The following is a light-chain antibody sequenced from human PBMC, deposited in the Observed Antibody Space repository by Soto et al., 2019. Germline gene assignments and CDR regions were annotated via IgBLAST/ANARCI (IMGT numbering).Light chain of an antibody. CDR3: QQYGRSPYT. CDR1: QSVSSSY. V-gene: IGKV3-20*01. CDR2: GAS. J-gene: IGKJ2*01. Sequence: EIVLTQSPGTLTLSPGERTTISCRASQSVSSSYLAWYQQNPGQAPRLLIYGASSRATGIPDRFSGSGSGTDFSLSISRLEPEDFAVYYCQQYGRSPYTFGQGTKPEIK.